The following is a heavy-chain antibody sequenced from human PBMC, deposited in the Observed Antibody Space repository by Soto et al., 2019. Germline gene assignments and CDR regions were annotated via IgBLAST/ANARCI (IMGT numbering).Heavy chain of an antibody. CDR3: ARHIDRDFWSGFPQYFDY. V-gene: IGHV4-39*01. J-gene: IGHJ4*02. CDR1: GGSINSSSYY. CDR2: IYYSGST. Sequence: KPSETLSLTCTVSGGSINSSSYYWGWIRQPPGKGLEWIGSIYYSGSTYYNPSLKSRVTISVDTSKNQFSLKLSSVTAADTAVYYCARHIDRDFWSGFPQYFDYWGQGTLVTVS. D-gene: IGHD3-3*01.